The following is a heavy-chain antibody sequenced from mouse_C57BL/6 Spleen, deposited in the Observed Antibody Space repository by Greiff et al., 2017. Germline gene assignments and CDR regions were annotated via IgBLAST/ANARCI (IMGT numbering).Heavy chain of an antibody. CDR1: GYTFTSYW. J-gene: IGHJ3*01. V-gene: IGHV1-50*01. CDR2: NDPPDSYT. CDR3: ARRGTTAGFAY. D-gene: IGHD1-2*01. Sequence: QVQLQQPGAELVKPGASVKLSCKASGYTFTSYWMQLVKRRPGQGLLWCGENDPPDSYTNYNQKFKGKATLTVETSSSTAYLQFSSLTSEDSAVYYCARRGTTAGFAYWGQGTLVTVSA.